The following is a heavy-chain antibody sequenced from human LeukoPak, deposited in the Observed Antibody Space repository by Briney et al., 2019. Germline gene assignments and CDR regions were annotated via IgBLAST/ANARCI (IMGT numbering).Heavy chain of an antibody. CDR2: IIGSGGST. V-gene: IGHV3-23*01. Sequence: GGSLRLSCAASGFTFSSYAMSWVRQAPGKGLQWVSGIIGSGGSTYYADSVKGRFTISRDNSKNTLYLQMNSLRGEDTAVYYCAKGLRTGVGPYMGYHYYMDVWGKGATVTVSS. J-gene: IGHJ6*03. CDR3: AKGLRTGVGPYMGYHYYMDV. CDR1: GFTFSSYA. D-gene: IGHD3-16*01.